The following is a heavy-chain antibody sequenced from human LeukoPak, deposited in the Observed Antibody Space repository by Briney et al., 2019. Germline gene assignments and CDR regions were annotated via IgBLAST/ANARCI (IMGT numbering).Heavy chain of an antibody. CDR1: GFTFSSYG. CDR2: IYYSGST. Sequence: GSLRLSCAASGFTFSSYGMSWIRQPPGKGLEWIGYIYYSGSTNYNPSLKSRVTISVDTSKNQFSLKLSSVTAADTAVYYCAGNSYGYGWGVYWGQGTLVTVSS. J-gene: IGHJ4*02. CDR3: AGNSYGYGWGVY. V-gene: IGHV4-59*01. D-gene: IGHD5-18*01.